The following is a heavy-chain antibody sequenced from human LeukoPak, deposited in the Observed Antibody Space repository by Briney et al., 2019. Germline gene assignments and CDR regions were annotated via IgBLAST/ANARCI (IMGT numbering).Heavy chain of an antibody. CDR1: GFTFSDYY. CDR2: ISSSGSTI. Sequence: GSLRLSCAASGFTFSDYYMSWIRQAPGKGLEWVSYISSSGSTIYYADSVKGRFTISRDNAKNSLYLQMNSLRAEDTAVYFCAKRGIVIRGVLIIGFHKEAYYFDYWARESWSPSPQ. V-gene: IGHV3-11*01. D-gene: IGHD3-10*01. J-gene: IGHJ4*02. CDR3: AKRGIVIRGVLIIGFHKEAYYFDY.